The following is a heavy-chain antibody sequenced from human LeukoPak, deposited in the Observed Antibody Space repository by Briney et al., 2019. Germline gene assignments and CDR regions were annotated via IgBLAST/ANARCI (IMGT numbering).Heavy chain of an antibody. Sequence: PGGSLRLSCAASGFTFSGSAMHWVRQASGKGLEWVGRIRIKANSYATAYAASVKGRFTISRDDSKNMAYLQMNSLKTEDTAVYYCTRFGGDGSGILGDYWGQGALVIVSS. V-gene: IGHV3-73*01. D-gene: IGHD3-10*01. J-gene: IGHJ4*02. CDR2: IRIKANSYAT. CDR1: GFTFSGSA. CDR3: TRFGGDGSGILGDY.